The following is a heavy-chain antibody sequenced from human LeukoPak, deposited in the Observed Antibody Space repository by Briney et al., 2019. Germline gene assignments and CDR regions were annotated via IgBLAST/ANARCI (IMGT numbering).Heavy chain of an antibody. D-gene: IGHD3-9*01. CDR1: GFTFSSYS. V-gene: IGHV3-21*01. Sequence: GGSLRLSCAASGFTFSSYSMNWVRQAPGKGLEWVLSISSSSSYIYYADSVKGRFTISRDNAKNSLYLQMNSLRAEDTAVYYCARAAVGATYYDILTGLRIPTDAFDIWGEGTMVTVSS. CDR2: ISSSSSYI. CDR3: ARAAVGATYYDILTGLRIPTDAFDI. J-gene: IGHJ3*02.